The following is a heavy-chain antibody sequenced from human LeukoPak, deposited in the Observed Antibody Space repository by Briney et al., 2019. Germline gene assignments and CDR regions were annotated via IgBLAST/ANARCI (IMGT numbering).Heavy chain of an antibody. CDR1: GFTFSSYP. J-gene: IGHJ4*02. D-gene: IGHD5-12*01. V-gene: IGHV3-23*01. Sequence: AGGALRLSCAASGFTFSSYPMSWVRQAPGKGLEWVSAIRGSGGSTYYADSVKGRFTISRDNSKNTLYLQMNSLRAEDTAVYYCARGPSGYHNTGGQGTLVTVSS. CDR3: ARGPSGYHNT. CDR2: IRGSGGST.